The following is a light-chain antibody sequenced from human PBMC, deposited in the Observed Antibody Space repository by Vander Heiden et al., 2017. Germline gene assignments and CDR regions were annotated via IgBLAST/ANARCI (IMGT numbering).Light chain of an antibody. Sequence: DIVMTPAPDSLAVSRGERATINCKSSQCVLNSSNNKNFLAWYRKKPGQPPELLIYWASTRESGVPDRFSGSGAGTDFTLTISSLQAEDVAVYYCQQYYTTLTFGQGTRLEIK. J-gene: IGKJ5*01. CDR3: QQYYTTLT. CDR2: WAS. CDR1: QCVLNSSNNKNF. V-gene: IGKV4-1*01.